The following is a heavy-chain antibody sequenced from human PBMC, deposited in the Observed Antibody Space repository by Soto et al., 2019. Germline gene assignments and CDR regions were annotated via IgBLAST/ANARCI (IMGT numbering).Heavy chain of an antibody. CDR2: IIPIFGTA. J-gene: IGHJ4*02. D-gene: IGHD3-3*01. Sequence: ASVKVSCKASGGTFSSYAISWVRQAPGQGLEWMGGIIPIFGTANYAQKFQGRVTITADESTSTAYMELSSLRSEDTAVYYCARVAQSYDFWSGYLDYWGQGTLVTVSS. CDR3: ARVAQSYDFWSGYLDY. CDR1: GGTFSSYA. V-gene: IGHV1-69*13.